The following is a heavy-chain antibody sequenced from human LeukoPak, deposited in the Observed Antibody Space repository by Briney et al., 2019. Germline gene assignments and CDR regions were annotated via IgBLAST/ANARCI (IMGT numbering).Heavy chain of an antibody. CDR2: IYYSGST. CDR1: GGSISSSSYY. V-gene: IGHV4-39*01. J-gene: IGHJ3*02. CDR3: AIPLPTIFGVVWGAFDI. Sequence: PSENLSLTCTVSGGSISSSSYYWGWIRQPPGKGLEWIGSIYYSGSTYYNPSLKSRVTISVDTSKNQFSLKLSSVTAADTAVYYCAIPLPTIFGVVWGAFDIWGQGTMVTVSS. D-gene: IGHD3-3*01.